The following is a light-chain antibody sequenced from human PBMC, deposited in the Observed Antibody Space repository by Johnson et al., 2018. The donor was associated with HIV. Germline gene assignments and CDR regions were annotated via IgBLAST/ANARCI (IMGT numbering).Light chain of an antibody. CDR3: ATWDSSLSAGGV. CDR2: DNN. J-gene: IGLJ1*01. V-gene: IGLV1-51*01. CDR1: SYNIGNTY. Sequence: QSALTQPPSVSAAPGQKVTISCSGSSYNIGNTYVSWYQQLPGTAPKLLIYDNNKRPSGIPDRFSGSKSGTSATLGITGLQTGDEADYYCATWDSSLSAGGVFGTGTKVTVL.